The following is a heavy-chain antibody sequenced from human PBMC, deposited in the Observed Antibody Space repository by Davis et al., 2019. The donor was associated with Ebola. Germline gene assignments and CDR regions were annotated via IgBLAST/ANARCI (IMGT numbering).Heavy chain of an antibody. D-gene: IGHD1-26*01. CDR1: RGTFSSYA. V-gene: IGHV1-69*10. CDR2: IIPILGIA. CDR3: ARESWNSGSYDDY. J-gene: IGHJ4*02. Sequence: SVTVSCQASRGTFSSYAISWVRQAPGQGLEWMGGIIPILGIANYAQKFQGRVTITADESTSTAYMELSSLRSEDTAVYYCARESWNSGSYDDYWGQGTLVTVSS.